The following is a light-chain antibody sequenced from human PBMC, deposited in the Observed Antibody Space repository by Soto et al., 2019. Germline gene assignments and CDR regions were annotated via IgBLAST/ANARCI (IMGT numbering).Light chain of an antibody. CDR2: ANT. Sequence: QPVLTQPPSVSGAPGQRVTISCTGSSSNIGADYDVHWYQQFPGTAPKLLIYANTNRPSGVPDRFSGSKSGTSASLAITGLQAEDEADYYCQSYDSSLSAFVFGTGTKLTVL. CDR1: SSNIGADYD. V-gene: IGLV1-40*01. CDR3: QSYDSSLSAFV. J-gene: IGLJ1*01.